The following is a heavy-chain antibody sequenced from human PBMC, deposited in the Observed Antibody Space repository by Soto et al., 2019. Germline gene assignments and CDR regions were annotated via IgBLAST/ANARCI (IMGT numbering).Heavy chain of an antibody. D-gene: IGHD2-2*01. CDR3: ASSPRGYCSSTSNHKVSNYYGMDD. J-gene: IGHJ6*02. Sequence: GESLKISCKGSGYSCTSYWISWVRQMPGKGLEWMGRIDPSDAYTNYSPSFQGRVTISADKSFRTAYLQWSSLKASDTATYYCASSPRGYCSSTSNHKVSNYYGMDDWGQATMVTVS. CDR2: IDPSDAYT. V-gene: IGHV5-10-1*01. CDR1: GYSCTSYW.